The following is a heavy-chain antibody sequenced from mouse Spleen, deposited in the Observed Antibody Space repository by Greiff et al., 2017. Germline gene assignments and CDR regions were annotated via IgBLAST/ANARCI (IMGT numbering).Heavy chain of an antibody. CDR3: ARPLYGSSYRWYFDV. CDR1: GFTFSSYA. CDR2: ISSGGSYT. J-gene: IGHJ1*01. D-gene: IGHD1-1*01. Sequence: EVKLVESGGGLVKPGGSLKLSCAASGFTFSSYAMSWVRQTPEKRLEWVATISSGGSYTYYPDSVKGRFTISRDNAKNTLYLQMSSLRSEDTAMYYCARPLYGSSYRWYFDVWGAGTTVTVSS. V-gene: IGHV5-9-1*01.